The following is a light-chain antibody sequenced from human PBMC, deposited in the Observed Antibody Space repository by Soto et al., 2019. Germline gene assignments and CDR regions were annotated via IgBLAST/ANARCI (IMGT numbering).Light chain of an antibody. CDR2: DVS. V-gene: IGLV2-11*01. J-gene: IGLJ1*01. Sequence: QSALTQPRSVSGSPGQSFTISCTGTSSDVGGYNYVSWYQQHPGKAPKLMIYDVSKRPSGVPDRFSGSKSGKTASLTISGLQAEDEADYYCCSYAGSYTLYVFGTGTKVTVL. CDR3: CSYAGSYTLYV. CDR1: SSDVGGYNY.